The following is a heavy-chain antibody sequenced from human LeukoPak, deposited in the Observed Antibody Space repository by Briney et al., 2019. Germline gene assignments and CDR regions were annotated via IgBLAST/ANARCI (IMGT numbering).Heavy chain of an antibody. D-gene: IGHD6-6*01. J-gene: IGHJ6*03. V-gene: IGHV4-34*01. CDR2: INHSGST. CDR1: GGSFSGYY. Sequence: SETLSLTCAVYGGSFSGYYWSWIRQPPGKGLEWIGEINHSGSTNYNPSLKSRVTISVDTSKNQFSLRLNSVTAADTAVYYCARDFSSSSSVYYYYYIDVWGKGTTVTVSS. CDR3: ARDFSSSSSVYYYYYIDV.